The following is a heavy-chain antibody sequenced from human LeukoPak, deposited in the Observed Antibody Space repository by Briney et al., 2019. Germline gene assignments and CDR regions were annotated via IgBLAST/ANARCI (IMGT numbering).Heavy chain of an antibody. CDR3: ARDPYCSGGSCYGSNWFDP. J-gene: IGHJ5*02. Sequence: ASVKVSCKASGYTFTSYYMHWVRQAPGQGLEWMGIINPSGGSTSYAQKFQGRVTMTRDTSTSTVYMELSSLRSEDTAVYYCARDPYCSGGSCYGSNWFDPWGQGTLVTVSS. CDR1: GYTFTSYY. D-gene: IGHD2-15*01. V-gene: IGHV1-46*01. CDR2: INPSGGST.